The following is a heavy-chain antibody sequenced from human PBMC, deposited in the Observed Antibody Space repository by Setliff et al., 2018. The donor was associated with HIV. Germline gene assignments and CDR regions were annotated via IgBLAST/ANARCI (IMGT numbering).Heavy chain of an antibody. D-gene: IGHD1-7*01. J-gene: IGHJ6*03. CDR1: GGSISGSSYY. Sequence: SETLSLTCTVSGGSISGSSYYWGWIRQSPEKGLEWIGSIFHAGSTYYNPSLKSRVTLSVDTSENQYSLKLTSLIAADTAVYYCARHRGMPGTTWYNHYMDVWGTGATVTVSS. V-gene: IGHV4-39*01. CDR2: IFHAGST. CDR3: ARHRGMPGTTWYNHYMDV.